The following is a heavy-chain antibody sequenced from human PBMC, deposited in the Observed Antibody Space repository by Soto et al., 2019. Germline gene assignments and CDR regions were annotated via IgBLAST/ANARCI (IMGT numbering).Heavy chain of an antibody. CDR1: GGSISSSSYY. CDR2: IYYSGST. Sequence: SETLSLTCTVSGGSISSSSYYWGWIRQPPGKGLEWIGSIYYSGSTYYNPSLKSRVTISVDTSKNQFSLKLSSVTAADTAVYYCARHCITMIVVVEDAFDIWGQGKMVTVSS. D-gene: IGHD3-22*01. V-gene: IGHV4-39*01. J-gene: IGHJ3*02. CDR3: ARHCITMIVVVEDAFDI.